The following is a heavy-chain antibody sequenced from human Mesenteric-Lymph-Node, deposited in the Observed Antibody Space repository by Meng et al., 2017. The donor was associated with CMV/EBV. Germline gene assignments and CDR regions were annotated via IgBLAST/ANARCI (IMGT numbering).Heavy chain of an antibody. CDR2: ISYDGSNK. J-gene: IGHJ4*02. D-gene: IGHD1-26*01. V-gene: IGHV3-30-3*01. Sequence: AASGFTFSSYAMHWVRQAPGKGLEWVAVISYDGSNKNYADYVKGRFTISRDNSKNTLYLQMNSLRTEDTAVYYCARDHSRWELSSYWGQGTLVTVSS. CDR1: GFTFSSYA. CDR3: ARDHSRWELSSY.